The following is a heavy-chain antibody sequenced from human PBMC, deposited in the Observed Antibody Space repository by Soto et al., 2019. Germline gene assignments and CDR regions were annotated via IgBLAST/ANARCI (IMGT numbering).Heavy chain of an antibody. Sequence: EVQLVESGGGLVQPGGSQRLSCAASGFTVSSNYMSWVRQAPGKGLEWVSVIYSGGSTYYADSVKGRFTISRDNSKNTLYLQMNSLRAEDTAVYYCAREMSYYGSGSYYKGFDYWGQGTLITVSS. CDR1: GFTVSSNY. V-gene: IGHV3-66*01. J-gene: IGHJ4*02. CDR3: AREMSYYGSGSYYKGFDY. CDR2: IYSGGST. D-gene: IGHD3-10*01.